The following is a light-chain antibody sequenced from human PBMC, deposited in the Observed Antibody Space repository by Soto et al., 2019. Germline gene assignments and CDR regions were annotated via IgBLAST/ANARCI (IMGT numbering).Light chain of an antibody. CDR2: QVS. CDR1: SSDVGGYNY. V-gene: IGLV2-14*01. CDR3: SSYTTSSNRV. J-gene: IGLJ3*02. Sequence: QSALTQPASVSGSPGQSITISCTGTSSDVGGYNYVSWYQQHPGKAPKLMIYQVSNRPSGVSNRFSASKSGNTASLTISGLQAEDEAEYYCSSYTTSSNRVFGGGTKVTVL.